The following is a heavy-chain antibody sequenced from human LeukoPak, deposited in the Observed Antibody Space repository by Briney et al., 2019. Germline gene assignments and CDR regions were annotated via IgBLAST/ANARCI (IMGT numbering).Heavy chain of an antibody. J-gene: IGHJ5*02. CDR3: AHRGYGDYPSSKWFDP. CDR2: IYWNDDK. D-gene: IGHD4-17*01. V-gene: IGHV2-5*01. CDR1: GFSLNRGGVG. Sequence: ESGPTLVKPTQTLTLTCNFSGFSLNRGGVGVGWIRQPPGEALQWLAVIYWNDDKRYSPSLKSRLTITKDTSKNQVVLTMTNVDPVDTATYYCAHRGYGDYPSSKWFDPWGQGTLVIVSS.